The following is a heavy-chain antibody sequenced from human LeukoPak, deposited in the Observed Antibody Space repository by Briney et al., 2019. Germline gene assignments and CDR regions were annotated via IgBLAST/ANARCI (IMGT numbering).Heavy chain of an antibody. CDR1: GYTFTGYY. D-gene: IGHD2-2*01. J-gene: IGHJ6*02. CDR2: INPNSGGT. Sequence: GASVKVSCKASGYTFTGYYMHWVRQAPGQGLEWMGWINPNSGGTNYAQKFQGRVTMTRDTSISIAYMELSRLRSDDTAVYYCARATLGYCSSTSCLDDYGMDVWGQGTTVTVSS. CDR3: ARATLGYCSSTSCLDDYGMDV. V-gene: IGHV1-2*02.